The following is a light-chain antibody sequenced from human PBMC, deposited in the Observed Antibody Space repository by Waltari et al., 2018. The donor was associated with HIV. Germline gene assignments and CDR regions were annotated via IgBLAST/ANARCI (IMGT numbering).Light chain of an antibody. Sequence: QSVLTQPPSVSGAPGQRVTISFTGSSSNIGAGSDVHWYQQLPGTAPKLLIYGNSNRPSGVPDRFSGSKSGTSASLAITGLQAEDEADYYCQSYDSTGVFGGGTKLTVL. CDR2: GNS. J-gene: IGLJ3*02. V-gene: IGLV1-40*01. CDR1: SSNIGAGSD. CDR3: QSYDSTGV.